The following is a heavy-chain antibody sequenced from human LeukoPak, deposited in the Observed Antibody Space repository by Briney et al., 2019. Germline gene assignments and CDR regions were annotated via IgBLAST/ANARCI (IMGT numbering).Heavy chain of an antibody. CDR1: GFTFNSYS. CDR2: IRYDGSNK. Sequence: GGSLRLSCAASGFTFNSYSMHWVRQAPGKGLEWVAFIRYDGSNKYYADSVKGRFTISRDNSKNTLYLQMNSLRAEDTAVYYCAKDRPAMAYYYYYYMDVWGKGTTVTISS. J-gene: IGHJ6*03. CDR3: AKDRPAMAYYYYYYMDV. V-gene: IGHV3-30*02. D-gene: IGHD5-18*01.